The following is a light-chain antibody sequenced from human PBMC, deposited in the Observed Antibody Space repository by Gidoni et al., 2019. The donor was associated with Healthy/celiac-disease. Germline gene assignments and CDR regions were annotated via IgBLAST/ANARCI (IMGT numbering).Light chain of an antibody. CDR1: QIVSSSY. CDR3: QQYGSSPVS. V-gene: IGKV3-20*01. J-gene: IGKJ2*03. Sequence: EIVLTQSPGTLALSPGERATLSCRASQIVSSSYLAWYQQKPGQAPRLLIDGASNRATGIPYRFSGSGSGTDFTITISRLEPEDFAVYYCQQYGSSPVSFGQGTKLEIK. CDR2: GAS.